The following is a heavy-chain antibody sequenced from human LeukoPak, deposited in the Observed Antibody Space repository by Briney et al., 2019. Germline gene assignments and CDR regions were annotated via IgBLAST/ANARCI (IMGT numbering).Heavy chain of an antibody. D-gene: IGHD3-10*01. V-gene: IGHV1-69*06. CDR2: IIPIFGTA. J-gene: IGHJ4*02. CDR1: GYTFTSYG. CDR3: ARGRLYGSGSYYY. Sequence: SVKVSCKASGYTFTSYGISWVRQAPGQGLEWMGGIIPIFGTANYAQKFQGRVTITADKSTSTAYMELSSLRSEDTAVYYCARGRLYGSGSYYYWGQGTLVTVSS.